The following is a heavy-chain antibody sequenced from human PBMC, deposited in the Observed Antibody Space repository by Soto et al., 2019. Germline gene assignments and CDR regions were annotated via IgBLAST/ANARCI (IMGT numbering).Heavy chain of an antibody. CDR3: ARVDSSGGLDS. CDR1: GGSISGISYY. CDR2: IYYSGST. D-gene: IGHD3-22*01. J-gene: IGHJ4*02. Sequence: SETLSLTCTVSGGSISGISYYWGWIRQPPGKGLEWIGSIYYSGSTYYNPSLKSRVTISVDTSKNQFSLKLSSVTAADTAVYYCARVDSSGGLDSWGQGILVTVSS. V-gene: IGHV4-39*01.